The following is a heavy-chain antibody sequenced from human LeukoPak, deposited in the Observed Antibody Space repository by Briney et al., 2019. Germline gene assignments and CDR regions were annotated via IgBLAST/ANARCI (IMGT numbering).Heavy chain of an antibody. D-gene: IGHD3-22*01. CDR3: ANRGGYDSGGYFFYYFDY. V-gene: IGHV3-23*01. Sequence: GGSLRLSCAASGFTFSRLAMSWVRQAPGKGLEWLSVISGSGASTYYADSVKGRFTISRDNSKNTLYLQMNSLRAEDTAVYYCANRGGYDSGGYFFYYFDYWGQGTLVTVSS. J-gene: IGHJ4*02. CDR2: ISGSGAST. CDR1: GFTFSRLA.